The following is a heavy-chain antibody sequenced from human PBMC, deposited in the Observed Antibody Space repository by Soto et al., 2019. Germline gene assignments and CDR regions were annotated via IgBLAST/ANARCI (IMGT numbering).Heavy chain of an antibody. CDR3: ARVMCGDCSSYYYYSMDV. D-gene: IGHD2-21*02. CDR2: IGTTSSYI. CDR1: GFTFGTYT. J-gene: IGHJ6*02. Sequence: EVQLVESGGGLAKPGGSLRLSCAASGFTFGTYTMNWVRQVPGKGLEWVSSIGTTSSYIYYADSERGRFTISRDNAGGSLYLQMSSLRAEDTAVYYCARVMCGDCSSYYYYSMDVWGQGTTVTVSS. V-gene: IGHV3-21*01.